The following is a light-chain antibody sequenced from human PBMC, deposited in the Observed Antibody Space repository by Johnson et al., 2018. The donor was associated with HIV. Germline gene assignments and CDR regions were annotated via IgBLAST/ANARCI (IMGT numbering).Light chain of an antibody. CDR1: SSNIGNNF. J-gene: IGLJ1*01. V-gene: IGLV1-51*01. CDR2: DTD. CDR3: ETWDNSLIAYV. Sequence: QSVLTQPPSVSAAPGQKVTVSCSGSSSNIGNNFVSWYQQVPGTAPKLLIYDTDKRPSGIPDRFSGSKSGTSATLGITGLQTGDEADYYCETWDNSLIAYVFGTGTKVTVL.